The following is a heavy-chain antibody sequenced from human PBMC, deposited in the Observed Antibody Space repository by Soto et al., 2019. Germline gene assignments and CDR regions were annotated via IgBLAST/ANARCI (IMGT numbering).Heavy chain of an antibody. Sequence: ASVKVSCKASGYTFTGYYMHWVRQAPGQGLEWMGWINPNSGGTNYAQKFQGRVTMTRDTSISTAYMELSRLRSDDTAVYYCARERILTGYTYYYYYGMDVWGQGTMVTVSS. J-gene: IGHJ6*02. CDR3: ARERILTGYTYYYYYGMDV. D-gene: IGHD3-9*01. CDR2: INPNSGGT. CDR1: GYTFTGYY. V-gene: IGHV1-2*02.